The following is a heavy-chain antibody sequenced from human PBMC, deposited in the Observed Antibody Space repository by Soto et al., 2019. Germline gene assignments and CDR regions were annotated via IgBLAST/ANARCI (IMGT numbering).Heavy chain of an antibody. V-gene: IGHV1-69*13. CDR3: ARAIVGPTTTGWLDP. Sequence: GASVKLSCKASGGTFSRYAISWVRQAPGQGLEWMGGIIPIFGTANYAQKFQGRVTITADESTSTAYMELSSLRFEDTAVYYCARAIVGPTTTGWLDPWGQGTLVTVSS. D-gene: IGHD1-26*01. CDR1: GGTFSRYA. CDR2: IIPIFGTA. J-gene: IGHJ5*02.